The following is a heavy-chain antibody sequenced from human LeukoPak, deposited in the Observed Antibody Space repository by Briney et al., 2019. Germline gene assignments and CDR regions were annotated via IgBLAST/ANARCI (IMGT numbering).Heavy chain of an antibody. Sequence: GGSLRLSCSASGFTFSSYAMHWVRQAPGKGLEYVSAISSNGVSTYYADSLKGRFTISRDNSKNTLYLQMNSLRVEDTAVYYCARVAWNGRYHGEFDYWGQGTLVTVSS. CDR3: ARVAWNGRYHGEFDY. V-gene: IGHV3-64*04. CDR1: GFTFSSYA. CDR2: ISSNGVST. J-gene: IGHJ4*02. D-gene: IGHD3-10*01.